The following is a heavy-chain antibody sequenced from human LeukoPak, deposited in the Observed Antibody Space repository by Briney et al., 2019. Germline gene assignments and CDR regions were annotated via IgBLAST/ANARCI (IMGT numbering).Heavy chain of an antibody. CDR1: GGSINSYY. CDR3: VRHLSAGRPAFDI. J-gene: IGHJ3*02. D-gene: IGHD2-15*01. CDR2: IYYSGST. Sequence: QASETLSLTCTVSGGSINSYYWSWIRQPPGKGLEWIGYIYYSGSTNYNPSLKSRVTMSVDTSNNKFSLKLTSLTAADTAVYYCVRHLSAGRPAFDIWGQGTMVTVSS. V-gene: IGHV4-59*08.